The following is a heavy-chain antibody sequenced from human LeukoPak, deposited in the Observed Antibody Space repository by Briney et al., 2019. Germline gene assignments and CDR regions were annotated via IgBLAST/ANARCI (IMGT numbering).Heavy chain of an antibody. CDR3: ARGAAWFDP. CDR2: LSYSGST. V-gene: IGHV4-59*01. J-gene: IGHJ5*02. CDR1: GGSISSYY. Sequence: SETLSLTCTVSGGSISSYYWSWIRQPPGKGLEWIGYLSYSGSTNYNPSLKSRVTISVDTSRNQFSLKLSSVTAADTAVYYCARGAAWFDPWGQGTLVTVSS.